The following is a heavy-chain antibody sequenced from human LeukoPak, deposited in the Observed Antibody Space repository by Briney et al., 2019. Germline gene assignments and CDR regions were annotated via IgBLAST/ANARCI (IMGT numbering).Heavy chain of an antibody. CDR1: GYTFTSYD. V-gene: IGHV1-8*01. Sequence: ASVKVSCKASGYTFTSYDINWVRQATGQGLEWMGWMNPNSGNTGYAQEFQGRVTMTRNTSISTAYMELSSLRSEDTAVYYCARLPWGYYDSSGYLNWGQGTLVTVSS. CDR3: ARLPWGYYDSSGYLN. J-gene: IGHJ4*02. CDR2: MNPNSGNT. D-gene: IGHD3-22*01.